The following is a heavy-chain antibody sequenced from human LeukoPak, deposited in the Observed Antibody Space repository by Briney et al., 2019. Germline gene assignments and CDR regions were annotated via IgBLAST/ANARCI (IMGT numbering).Heavy chain of an antibody. Sequence: GESLKISCKGSGYSFTSYWIGWVRHMPGKGLEWMGIIYPADSDTRYSPSFQGQVTISADKSVSTAHLQWSSLKASDNAIYYCARHEFHASVSYYMAYWGQGTLVTVSS. V-gene: IGHV5-51*01. CDR2: IYPADSDT. CDR3: ARHEFHASVSYYMAY. CDR1: GYSFTSYW. J-gene: IGHJ4*02. D-gene: IGHD3-10*01.